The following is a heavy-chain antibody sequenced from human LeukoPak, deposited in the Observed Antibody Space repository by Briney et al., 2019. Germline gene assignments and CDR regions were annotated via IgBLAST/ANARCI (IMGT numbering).Heavy chain of an antibody. CDR3: ATYSAYSGSYYFDY. CDR2: FDPEDGET. V-gene: IGHV1-24*01. CDR1: GYTFTSYG. D-gene: IGHD1-26*01. Sequence: ASVKVSCKASGYTFTSYGISWVRQAPGKGLEWMGGFDPEDGETIYAQKFQGRVTMTEDTSTDTAYMELSSLRSEDTAVYYCATYSAYSGSYYFDYWGQGTLVTVSS. J-gene: IGHJ4*02.